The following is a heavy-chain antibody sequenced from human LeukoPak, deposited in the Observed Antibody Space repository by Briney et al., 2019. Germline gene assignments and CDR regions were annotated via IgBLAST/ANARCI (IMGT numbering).Heavy chain of an antibody. CDR2: IYHSGST. J-gene: IGHJ3*02. Sequence: SQTLSLTCAVSGGSISSGGYSWSWIRQPPGKGLEWIGYIYHSGSTYYNPSLKSRVTISVDRSKNQFSLKLSSVTAADTAVYYCASFGGGSRDTWGQGTMVTVSS. V-gene: IGHV4-30-2*01. CDR1: GGSISSGGYS. CDR3: ASFGGGSRDT. D-gene: IGHD3-10*01.